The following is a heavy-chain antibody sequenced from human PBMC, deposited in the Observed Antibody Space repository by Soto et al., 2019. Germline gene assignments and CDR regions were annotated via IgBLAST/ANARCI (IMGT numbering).Heavy chain of an antibody. CDR2: IYLGGSI. J-gene: IGHJ4*02. V-gene: IGHV4-59*01. Sequence: PSETLSLTCSVSGGSISSGYWTWIRHPPGKRLEWIGYIYLGGSINYNPSLKSRVIISVDTAKNQFSLSLSSVTAADTAVYYCTVAYYDIDRYSLDFWGKGTSVTVSS. CDR1: GGSISSGY. D-gene: IGHD3-9*01. CDR3: TVAYYDIDRYSLDF.